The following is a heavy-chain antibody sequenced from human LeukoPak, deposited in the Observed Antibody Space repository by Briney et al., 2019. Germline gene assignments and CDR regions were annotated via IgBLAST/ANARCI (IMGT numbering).Heavy chain of an antibody. CDR3: ARDPWDSGYDSTGFDY. J-gene: IGHJ4*02. V-gene: IGHV4-61*02. CDR2: VYTGGST. Sequence: SETLSLTCTVSGASISSGNDYWSWIRQPAGKGLEWIGRVYTGGSTNYNPSLKSRVTLSVDTSKNQFSLKLTSVTAADTAVYYCARDPWDSGYDSTGFDYWGQGTLVTVSS. CDR1: GASISSGNDY. D-gene: IGHD3-22*01.